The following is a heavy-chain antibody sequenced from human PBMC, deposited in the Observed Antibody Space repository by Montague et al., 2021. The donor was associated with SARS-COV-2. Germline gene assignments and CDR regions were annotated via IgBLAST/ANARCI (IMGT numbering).Heavy chain of an antibody. CDR3: ARDGEVVGNWFDP. D-gene: IGHD2-2*01. CDR2: IYYSGST. Sequence: SETRSLTCTVSGGSISSSSYYWGWIRQPPGKGLEWIGSIYYSGSTYYNPSLKSRVTISVDTSKNQFSLKLSSVTAADTAVYYCARDGEVVGNWFDPWGQGTPGTGSS. V-gene: IGHV4-39*07. J-gene: IGHJ5*02. CDR1: GGSISSSSYY.